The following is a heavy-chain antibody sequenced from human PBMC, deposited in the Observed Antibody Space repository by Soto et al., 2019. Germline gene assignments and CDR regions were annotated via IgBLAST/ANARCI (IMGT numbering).Heavy chain of an antibody. CDR3: ARSRARLEWLRDYYYYGMDV. J-gene: IGHJ6*02. D-gene: IGHD3-3*01. V-gene: IGHV3-21*01. Sequence: EVQLVESGGGLVKPGGSLKLCCAASGFTFSSYSMNWVRQAPGKGLEWVSSISSSSSYIYYADSVKGRFTISRDNAKNSLYLQMNSLRAEDTAVYYCARSRARLEWLRDYYYYGMDVWGQGTTVTVSS. CDR2: ISSSSSYI. CDR1: GFTFSSYS.